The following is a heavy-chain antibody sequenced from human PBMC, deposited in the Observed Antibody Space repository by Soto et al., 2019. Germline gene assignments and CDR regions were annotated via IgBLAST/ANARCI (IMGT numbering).Heavy chain of an antibody. CDR1: GGSISSSSYY. CDR2: IYYSGST. CDR3: ARLVVTATNWFDP. D-gene: IGHD2-21*02. J-gene: IGHJ5*02. Sequence: PSETLSLTCTVSGGSISSSSYYWGWIRQPPGKGLEWIGSIYYSGSTYYNPSLKSRVTISVDTSKNQFSLKLSSVTAADTAVYYCARLVVTATNWFDPWGQGTLVTSPQ. V-gene: IGHV4-39*01.